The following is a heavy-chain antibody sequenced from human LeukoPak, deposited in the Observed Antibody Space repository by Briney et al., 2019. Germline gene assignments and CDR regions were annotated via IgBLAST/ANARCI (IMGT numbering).Heavy chain of an antibody. CDR3: ARGPIPDY. CDR1: GFTFSSYA. J-gene: IGHJ4*02. Sequence: GGSLRLSCAASGFTFSSYAMHWVRQAPGKGLEWVAVISYDGSNKYYADSVKGRFTISRDNSKNTLYLQMNSLRAEDTAVYYCARGPIPDYWGQGTLVTVSS. D-gene: IGHD2-2*02. CDR2: ISYDGSNK. V-gene: IGHV3-30*04.